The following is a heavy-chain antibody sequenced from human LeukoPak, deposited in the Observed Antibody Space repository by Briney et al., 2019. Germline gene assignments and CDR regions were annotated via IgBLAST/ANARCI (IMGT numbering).Heavy chain of an antibody. CDR1: GFTFSSYA. CDR3: AKADYYGSGSLFFDY. CDR2: ISGSGGST. D-gene: IGHD3-10*01. V-gene: IGHV3-23*01. J-gene: IGHJ4*02. Sequence: GGSLRLSCAASGFTFSSYAMSWVRQAPGKGLEWASAISGSGGSTYYADSVKGRFTISRDNSKNTLYLQMNSLRAEDTAVYYCAKADYYGSGSLFFDYWGQGTLVTVSS.